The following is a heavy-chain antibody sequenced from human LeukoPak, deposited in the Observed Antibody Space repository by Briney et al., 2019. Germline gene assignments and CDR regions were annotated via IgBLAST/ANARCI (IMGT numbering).Heavy chain of an antibody. CDR2: IIPILGIA. D-gene: IGHD3-22*01. V-gene: IGHV1-69*04. J-gene: IGHJ5*02. Sequence: GSSVNVSCKASGGTFNIYAISWVRQAPGQGREWMGRIIPILGIANYAQKFQGRVTITADKSTSTAYMELSSLRSEDTAVYYCARDGRRYYYDSSGYSNWFDPWGQGTLVTVSS. CDR1: GGTFNIYA. CDR3: ARDGRRYYYDSSGYSNWFDP.